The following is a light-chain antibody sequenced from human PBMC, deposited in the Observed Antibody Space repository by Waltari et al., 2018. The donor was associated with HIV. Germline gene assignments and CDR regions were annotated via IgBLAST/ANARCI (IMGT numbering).Light chain of an antibody. Sequence: DIQMAQSPSNLSASVGDRVTITCRASQTINTWLAWYHQKPGGAPQLLVYKASTLENGVPSRFSGSGSGTEFTLTISRLQPDDVGFYYCQQYSSYLTFGQGTKVQVK. V-gene: IGKV1-5*03. CDR1: QTINTW. CDR2: KAS. CDR3: QQYSSYLT. J-gene: IGKJ1*01.